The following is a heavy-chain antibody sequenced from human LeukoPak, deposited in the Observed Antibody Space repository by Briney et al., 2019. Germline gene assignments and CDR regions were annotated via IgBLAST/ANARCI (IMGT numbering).Heavy chain of an antibody. D-gene: IGHD1-7*01. CDR2: FDPEDGET. V-gene: IGHV1-24*01. CDR3: ATDSPLMGITGTTKSDWYFDL. Sequence: GASVKVSCKVSGYTLTELSMHWVRQAPGKGLEWMGGFDPEDGETIYAQKFQGRVTMTEDTSTDTAYMELSSLRSEDTAVYYCATDSPLMGITGTTKSDWYFDLWGRGTLVTVSS. J-gene: IGHJ2*01. CDR1: GYTLTELS.